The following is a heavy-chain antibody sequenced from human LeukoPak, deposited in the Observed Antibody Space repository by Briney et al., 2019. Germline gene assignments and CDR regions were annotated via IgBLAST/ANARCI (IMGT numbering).Heavy chain of an antibody. CDR2: ISAYNGNT. CDR1: GYTFTSYG. Sequence: PGASVKVSCKASGYTFTSYGISWVRQAPGQGLGWMGWISAYNGNTNYAQKLQGRVTMTTDTSTSTAYMELRSLRSDDTAVYYCARLVWFGEPISYYGYMDVWGKGTTVTISS. D-gene: IGHD3-10*01. CDR3: ARLVWFGEPISYYGYMDV. V-gene: IGHV1-18*01. J-gene: IGHJ6*03.